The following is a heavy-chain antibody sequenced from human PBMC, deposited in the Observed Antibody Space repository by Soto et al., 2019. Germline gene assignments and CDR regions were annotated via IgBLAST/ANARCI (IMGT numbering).Heavy chain of an antibody. D-gene: IGHD5-18*01. CDR2: ISESGDNT. CDR3: ANGGYKYGLDP. J-gene: IGHJ5*02. CDR1: GFTFSSSA. V-gene: IGHV3-23*01. Sequence: EVQLLESGGGLVQPGGSLRLSCAASGFTFSSSAMSWVRQAPGKGPEWVSAISESGDNTFSADSVKGRFTISRDNTKNTLYLQMNSLRAEDTALYFCANGGYKYGLDPWGQGTLVTVSS.